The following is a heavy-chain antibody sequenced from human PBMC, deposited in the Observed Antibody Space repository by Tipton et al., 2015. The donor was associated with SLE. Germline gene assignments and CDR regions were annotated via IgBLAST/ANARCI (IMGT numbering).Heavy chain of an antibody. CDR3: AKVKMGSMTTVTYFDY. J-gene: IGHJ4*02. CDR2: ISYDGSNK. V-gene: IGHV3-30*04. Sequence: SLRLSCAASGFTFSSYAMHWVRQAPGKGLEWVAVISYDGSNKYYADSVKGRFTISRDNSKNTLYLQMNSLRAEDTAVYYCAKVKMGSMTTVTYFDYWGQGTLVTVSS. D-gene: IGHD4-11*01. CDR1: GFTFSSYA.